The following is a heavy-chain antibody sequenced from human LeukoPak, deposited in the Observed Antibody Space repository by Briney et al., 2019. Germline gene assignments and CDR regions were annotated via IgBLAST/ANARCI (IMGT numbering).Heavy chain of an antibody. D-gene: IGHD1-20*01. CDR2: INPNSGGT. CDR3: ARGGITGTTRGPTRLNDAFDI. Sequence: SVKVSCKASGYTFTGYYMHWVRQAPGQGLEWMGWINPNSGGTNYAQKFQGWVTMTRDTSISTAYMELSRLRSDDTAVYYCARGGITGTTRGPTRLNDAFDIWGQGTMVTVSS. CDR1: GYTFTGYY. V-gene: IGHV1-2*04. J-gene: IGHJ3*02.